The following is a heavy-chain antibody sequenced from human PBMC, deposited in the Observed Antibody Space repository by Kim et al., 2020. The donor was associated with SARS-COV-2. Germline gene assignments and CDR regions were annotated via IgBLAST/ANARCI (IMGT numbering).Heavy chain of an antibody. CDR1: GGSISSSSYY. CDR2: IYYSGST. V-gene: IGHV4-39*01. J-gene: IGHJ4*02. Sequence: SETLSLTCTVSGGSISSSSYYWGWIRQPPGKGLEWIGSIYYSGSTYYNPSLKSRVTISVDTSKNQFSLKLSSVTAADTAVYYCARQQWMGYYFDYWGQGTLVTVSS. D-gene: IGHD6-19*01. CDR3: ARQQWMGYYFDY.